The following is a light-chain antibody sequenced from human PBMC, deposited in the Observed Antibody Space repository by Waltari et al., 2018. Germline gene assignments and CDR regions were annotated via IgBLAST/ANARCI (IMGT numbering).Light chain of an antibody. Sequence: QSALTQSASVEGSPGQSITSSCTGNRRDVGCDNLVSWYQQYPGKAPKLMIYEVSKRPSGVSNRFSGSKSGDTASLTISGLQAEDEADYYCCSYAGFSFWVFGGGTKVTVL. V-gene: IGLV2-23*02. CDR3: CSYAGFSFWV. CDR1: RRDVGCDNL. CDR2: EVS. J-gene: IGLJ3*02.